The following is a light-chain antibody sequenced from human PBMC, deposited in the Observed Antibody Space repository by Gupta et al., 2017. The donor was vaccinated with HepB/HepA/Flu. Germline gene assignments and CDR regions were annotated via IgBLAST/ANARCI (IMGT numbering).Light chain of an antibody. V-gene: IGLV2-14*01. Sequence: QSALTQPPSVPGSPVPSITISCTATSSDVGDYNYVSWYQQHPGKAPKLLIYDVSSRPSVVSNRFSGSKSGNTSSLTISGLQAEDEADYYCSSFTYTATLVVFGGGTKVTVL. J-gene: IGLJ2*01. CDR3: SSFTYTATLVV. CDR1: SSDVGDYNY. CDR2: DVS.